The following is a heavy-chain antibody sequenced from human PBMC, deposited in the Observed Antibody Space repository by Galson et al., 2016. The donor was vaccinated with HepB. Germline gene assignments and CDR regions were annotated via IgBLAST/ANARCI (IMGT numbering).Heavy chain of an antibody. CDR1: GFTFNSYT. Sequence: SLRLSCAASGFTFNSYTMNWVRQAPGKGLEWVSSISISSSYICYADSVKGRFTISRDNAKNSLYLQMNSLRAEDTAGYYCARGSYWLLQHGDYFDYWGQGTLVTVSS. V-gene: IGHV3-21*01. D-gene: IGHD1-26*01. CDR2: ISISSSYI. J-gene: IGHJ4*02. CDR3: ARGSYWLLQHGDYFDY.